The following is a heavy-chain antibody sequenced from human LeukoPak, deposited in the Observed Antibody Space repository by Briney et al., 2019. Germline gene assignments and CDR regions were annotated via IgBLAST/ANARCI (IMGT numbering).Heavy chain of an antibody. CDR3: ARPLYDFWSGSYYFDY. D-gene: IGHD3-3*01. J-gene: IGHJ4*02. V-gene: IGHV4-34*01. CDR1: DGSFSGYY. Sequence: SETLSLTCAVYDGSFSGYYWSWIRQPPGKGLEWIGEINHSGSTNYNPSLKSRVTISVDTSKNQFSLKLSSVTAADTAVYYCARPLYDFWSGSYYFDYWGQGTLVTVSS. CDR2: INHSGST.